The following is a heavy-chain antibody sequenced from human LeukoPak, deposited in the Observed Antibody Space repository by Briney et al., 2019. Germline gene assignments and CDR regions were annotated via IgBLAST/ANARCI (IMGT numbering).Heavy chain of an antibody. CDR3: ARDRTGYCSGGSCPYFDY. V-gene: IGHV4-39*02. CDR1: GGSISSSSYY. D-gene: IGHD2-15*01. Sequence: SETLSLTCTVSGGSISSSSYYWGWIRQPPGKGLEWIGNIYYSGSTYSNPSLKSRVTISVDTSKNQFSLKLSSVTAADTAVYYCARDRTGYCSGGSCPYFDYWGQGTLVTVSS. J-gene: IGHJ4*02. CDR2: IYYSGST.